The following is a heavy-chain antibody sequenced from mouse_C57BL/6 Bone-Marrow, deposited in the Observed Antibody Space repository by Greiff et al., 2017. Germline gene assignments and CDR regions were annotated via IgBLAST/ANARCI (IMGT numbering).Heavy chain of an antibody. CDR2: IDPANGST. CDR3: AGLLLRDRYYAMDN. D-gene: IGHD1-1*01. Sequence: VQLQQSVAELVRPGASVKLSCTASGFNIKNTSMHWVKQRPEQGLEWIGRIDPANGSTKYAPKFQGKATITADTSSNTAYLQLSSLTSEDTAIYYCAGLLLRDRYYAMDNWDQGTSATVSA. CDR1: GFNIKNTS. J-gene: IGHJ4*01. V-gene: IGHV14-3*01.